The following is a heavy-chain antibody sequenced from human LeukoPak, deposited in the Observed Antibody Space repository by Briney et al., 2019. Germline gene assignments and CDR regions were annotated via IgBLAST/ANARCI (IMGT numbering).Heavy chain of an antibody. D-gene: IGHD1/OR15-1a*01. Sequence: NPGGSLRLSCAASGFTFSNAWMYWVRQAPGKGLECVGRIKNKADGGTTDYAAPVKDRFSISRDDSENTLFLQMNGLKTEDTAMYYCTTADLWNNSWGQGTLVTVSS. V-gene: IGHV3-15*01. CDR2: IKNKADGGTT. CDR3: TTADLWNNS. J-gene: IGHJ4*02. CDR1: GFTFSNAW.